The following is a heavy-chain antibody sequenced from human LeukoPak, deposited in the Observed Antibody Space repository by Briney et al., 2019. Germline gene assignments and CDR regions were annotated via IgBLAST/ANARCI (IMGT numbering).Heavy chain of an antibody. CDR1: GFTFSSYA. CDR3: AKGRLGELLFDY. J-gene: IGHJ4*02. D-gene: IGHD3-10*01. CDR2: ISGSGGST. Sequence: GGPLRLSCAASGFTFSSYAMSWVRQAPGKGLEWVSAISGSGGSTYYADSVKGRFTISRDNSKNTLYLQMNSLRAEDTAVYYCAKGRLGELLFDYWGQGTLVTVSS. V-gene: IGHV3-23*01.